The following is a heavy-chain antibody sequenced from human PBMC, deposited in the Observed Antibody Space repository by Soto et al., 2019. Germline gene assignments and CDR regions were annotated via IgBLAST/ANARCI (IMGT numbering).Heavy chain of an antibody. CDR2: ICGSDGST. CDR3: AKHSTGSCNSHFDC. Sequence: PGGSLRLSCAASGFTFSTYATSWVRQAPGKGLEWVSRICGSDGSTYYADSVRGRFTISRDNSKNTLYLQMNSLRAEDTAVYYCAKHSTGSCNSHFDCWGQGTLVTVSS. D-gene: IGHD3-10*01. V-gene: IGHV3-23*01. CDR1: GFTFSTYA. J-gene: IGHJ4*02.